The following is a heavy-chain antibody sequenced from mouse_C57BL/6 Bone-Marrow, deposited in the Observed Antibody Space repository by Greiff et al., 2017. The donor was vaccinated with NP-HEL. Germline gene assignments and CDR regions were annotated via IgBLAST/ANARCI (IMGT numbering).Heavy chain of an antibody. CDR2: IDPENGDT. V-gene: IGHV14-4*01. CDR3: TTYAMDY. J-gene: IGHJ4*01. CDR1: GFNIKDDY. Sequence: VQLQQSGAELVRPGASVKLSCTASGFNIKDDYMHWVKQRPEQGLEWIGWIDPENGDTEYASKFQGKATITADTSSNTAYLQLLNLTSEDTAVYYCTTYAMDYWGQGTSVTVSS.